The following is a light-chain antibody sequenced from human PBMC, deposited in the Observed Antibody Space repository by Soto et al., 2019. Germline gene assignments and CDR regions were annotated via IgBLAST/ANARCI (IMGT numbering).Light chain of an antibody. Sequence: DIQMTQSPSSLSASVGDRVTITCRASQGISNYLAWYQQKPGKVPKLLIYAASTLQSGVPSRFSGSGSGTDFTLTISSLQPEDVATYYCQKYNSALSIFTFGPGTKVEMK. CDR3: QKYNSALSIFT. J-gene: IGKJ3*01. CDR1: QGISNY. CDR2: AAS. V-gene: IGKV1-27*01.